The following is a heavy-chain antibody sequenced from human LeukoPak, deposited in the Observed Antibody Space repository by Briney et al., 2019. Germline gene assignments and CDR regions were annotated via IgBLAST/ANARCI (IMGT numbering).Heavy chain of an antibody. J-gene: IGHJ4*02. D-gene: IGHD5-12*01. V-gene: IGHV3-7*01. Sequence: GGSLRLSCAASGFSFRDFWMTWVRQAPGKGLEWVANINQGGSVKYYVDSVQGRFTISRDDAKSSLYVQMNSLGDEDTAVYYCARFGYSGWNLEYWGQGTLVTVSS. CDR1: GFSFRDFW. CDR3: ARFGYSGWNLEY. CDR2: INQGGSVK.